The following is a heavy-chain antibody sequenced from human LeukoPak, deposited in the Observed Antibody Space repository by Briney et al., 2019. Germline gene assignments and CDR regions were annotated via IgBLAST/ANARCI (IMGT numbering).Heavy chain of an antibody. CDR2: ISSSSSYI. Sequence: GGSLRLSCAASGFTFSSYSMNWVRQAPGKGLEWVSSISSSSSYIYYADSVKGRFTISRDNAKNSLYLQMNSLRAEDTAVYYCARDTRGPNSSSWYVEFDYWGQGTLVTVSS. J-gene: IGHJ4*02. D-gene: IGHD6-13*01. CDR3: ARDTRGPNSSSWYVEFDY. V-gene: IGHV3-21*01. CDR1: GFTFSSYS.